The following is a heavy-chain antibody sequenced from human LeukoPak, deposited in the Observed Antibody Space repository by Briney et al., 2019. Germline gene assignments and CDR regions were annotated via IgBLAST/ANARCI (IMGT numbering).Heavy chain of an antibody. CDR1: GGSISSYY. Sequence: PSETLSLTCTVSGGSISSYYWSWIRQPPGKGLEWIGYIYYSGSTNYNPSLKSRVTISVDTSRSQFSLKLSSVTAADTAVYYCARTSRLGGLSVDYWGQGTLVTVSS. D-gene: IGHD3-16*02. CDR2: IYYSGST. J-gene: IGHJ4*02. V-gene: IGHV4-59*01. CDR3: ARTSRLGGLSVDY.